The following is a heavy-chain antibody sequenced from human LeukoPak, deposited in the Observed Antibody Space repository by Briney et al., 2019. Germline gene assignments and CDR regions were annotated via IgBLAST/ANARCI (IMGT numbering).Heavy chain of an antibody. V-gene: IGHV3-53*01. J-gene: IGHJ4*02. D-gene: IGHD2-8*02. CDR1: GFTVSSNY. CDR3: ARDGFGWWGSFDY. CDR2: IYSGGST. Sequence: GGSLRLSCAASGFTVSSNYMSWVRQAPGKGLEWVSVIYSGGSTYYADSVKGRFTISRDNSKNTLYLQMNSLRAEDTAVYYCARDGFGWWGSFDYWGQGTLVTVSS.